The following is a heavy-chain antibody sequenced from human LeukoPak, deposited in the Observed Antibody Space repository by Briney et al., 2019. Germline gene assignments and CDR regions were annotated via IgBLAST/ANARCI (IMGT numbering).Heavy chain of an antibody. CDR3: ARDGAAVLLWFGESYGMDV. CDR1: GYTFTSYG. CDR2: ISAYNGNT. J-gene: IGHJ6*04. D-gene: IGHD3-10*01. V-gene: IGHV1-18*01. Sequence: ASVKVSCKASGYTFTSYGIGWVRQAPGQGLEWMGWISAYNGNTNYAQKLQGRVTMTRDTSTSTAYMELRSLRSDDTAVYYCARDGAAVLLWFGESYGMDVWGKGTTVTVSS.